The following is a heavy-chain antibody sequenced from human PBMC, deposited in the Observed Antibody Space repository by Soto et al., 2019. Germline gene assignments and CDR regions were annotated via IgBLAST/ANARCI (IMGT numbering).Heavy chain of an antibody. Sequence: QLLASGPGLVKPSETLSLTCTVSGGSISSSSYYWGWIRQPPGKGLEWIGSIYYSGSTYYNPSLKSRVTISVDTSKNQFSFKLGSVTAADTAVYYCGRHFGVVIIVFDYWGQGTLVTVSS. CDR1: GGSISSSSYY. V-gene: IGHV4-39*01. CDR2: IYYSGST. J-gene: IGHJ4*02. D-gene: IGHD3-3*01. CDR3: GRHFGVVIIVFDY.